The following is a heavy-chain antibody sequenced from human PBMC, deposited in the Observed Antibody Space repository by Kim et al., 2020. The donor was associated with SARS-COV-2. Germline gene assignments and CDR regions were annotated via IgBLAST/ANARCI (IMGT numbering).Heavy chain of an antibody. D-gene: IGHD6-13*01. J-gene: IGHJ4*02. Sequence: GGSLRLSCAASGFTFSSYWMSWVRQAPGKGLAWVANIRGDGSEKYNVDSVKGRFTISRDNAKNSLYLQMNSRRVEDTAVYYCARTGGSAQQVRGQGTLVTLS. CDR2: IRGDGSEK. CDR3: ARTGGSAQQV. CDR1: GFTFSSYW. V-gene: IGHV3-7*03.